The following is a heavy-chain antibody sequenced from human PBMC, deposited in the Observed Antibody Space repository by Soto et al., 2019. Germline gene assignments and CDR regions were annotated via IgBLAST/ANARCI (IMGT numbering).Heavy chain of an antibody. D-gene: IGHD3-3*01. V-gene: IGHV3-33*01. J-gene: IGHJ4*02. Sequence: QVQLVESGGGVVQPGRSLRLSCAASGFTFSSYGMHWVRQAPGKGLEWVAVIWYDGSNKYYADSVKGRFTISRDNSKNTLYLQMNSLRAEDTAVYYCARDWRGGYDFWSGYEITSPFDYWGQGTLVTVSS. CDR3: ARDWRGGYDFWSGYEITSPFDY. CDR1: GFTFSSYG. CDR2: IWYDGSNK.